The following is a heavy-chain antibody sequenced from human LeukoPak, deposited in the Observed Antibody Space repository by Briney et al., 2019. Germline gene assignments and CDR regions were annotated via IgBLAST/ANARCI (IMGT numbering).Heavy chain of an antibody. Sequence: SETLSLTCSVSGVSISTYYWIWIRQPPAKGLEWMGFFSYSGSTKYNPSLKSRVTMSVDTSKNQFSLRLNSVTAADTAVYYCARMYSGTSYYFDYWGQGTLVTVSS. CDR2: FSYSGST. D-gene: IGHD1-26*01. CDR1: GVSISTYY. J-gene: IGHJ4*02. V-gene: IGHV4-59*01. CDR3: ARMYSGTSYYFDY.